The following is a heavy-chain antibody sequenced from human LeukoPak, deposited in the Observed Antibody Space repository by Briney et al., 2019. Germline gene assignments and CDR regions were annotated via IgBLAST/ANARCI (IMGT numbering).Heavy chain of an antibody. D-gene: IGHD3-22*01. CDR1: GGFISSSSYY. J-gene: IGHJ1*01. V-gene: IGHV4-39*01. Sequence: SETLSLTCTISGGFISSSSYYWGWIRQPPGKGLEWIGDIYYSGSTYYNPALKSRVSMSIDTSKNQFSLELRSVAAADTALYYCARRRYYDRTGYLEWGQGTLVTVTS. CDR3: ARRRYYDRTGYLE. CDR2: IYYSGST.